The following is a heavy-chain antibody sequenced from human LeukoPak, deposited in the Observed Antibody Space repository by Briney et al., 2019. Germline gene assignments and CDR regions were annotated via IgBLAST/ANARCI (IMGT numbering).Heavy chain of an antibody. D-gene: IGHD2-15*01. CDR1: GFTVITND. V-gene: IGHV3-53*01. Sequence: PGGALRLSCAASGFTVITNDMTWVRQAPGKGLGWVSVLYSDGNTKYADSVQGRFTISRDNSKNTLYLEMNSLSPADTAVYYCARGVEPLAATTLAYWGQGTLVSVSS. CDR2: LYSDGNT. J-gene: IGHJ4*02. CDR3: ARGVEPLAATTLAY.